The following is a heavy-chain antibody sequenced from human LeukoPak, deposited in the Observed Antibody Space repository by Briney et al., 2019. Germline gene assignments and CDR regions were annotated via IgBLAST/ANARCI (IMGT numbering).Heavy chain of an antibody. V-gene: IGHV3-7*03. CDR2: IRADGTEK. CDR1: GFIFNSEW. CDR3: SRRLDY. J-gene: IGHJ4*02. Sequence: PGGSLRLSCAASGFIFNSEWMDWVRQAPGKGLEWVANIRADGTEKYYVDSVKGRFTISRDNAKNSLYLQLNSLRVEDTAVYYCSRRLDYWGQGTLVTVSS.